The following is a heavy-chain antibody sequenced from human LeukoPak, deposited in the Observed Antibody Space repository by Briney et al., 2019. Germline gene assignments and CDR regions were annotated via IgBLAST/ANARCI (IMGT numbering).Heavy chain of an antibody. Sequence: PSQTLSLTCTVSGGSISSGSYYWRWIRQPAGKGLEWIGRICTSGSTNYNPSLKSRVTISVDTSKNQFSLKLSSVTAADTAVYYCASTVAGKLYNWFDPWGQGTLVTVSS. D-gene: IGHD6-19*01. CDR3: ASTVAGKLYNWFDP. CDR1: GGSISSGSYY. V-gene: IGHV4-61*02. CDR2: ICTSGST. J-gene: IGHJ5*02.